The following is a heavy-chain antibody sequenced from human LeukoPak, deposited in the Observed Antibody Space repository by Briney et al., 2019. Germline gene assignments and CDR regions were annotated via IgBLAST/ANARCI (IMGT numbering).Heavy chain of an antibody. CDR3: ARVAYGDFLNFDY. CDR1: GGTFSSYA. J-gene: IGHJ4*02. V-gene: IGHV1-69*05. CDR2: IIPTFGTA. D-gene: IGHD4-17*01. Sequence: GASVKVSCKASGGTFSSYAISWVRQAPGQGLEWMGGIIPTFGTANYAQKFQGRVTITTDESTSTAYMELSSLRSEDTAVYYCARVAYGDFLNFDYWGQGTLVTVSS.